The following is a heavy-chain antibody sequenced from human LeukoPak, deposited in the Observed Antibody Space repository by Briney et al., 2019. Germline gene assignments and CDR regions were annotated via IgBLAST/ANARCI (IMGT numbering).Heavy chain of an antibody. D-gene: IGHD6-19*01. CDR2: INPNTGVT. CDR1: GYTFTGYY. V-gene: IGHV1-2*02. Sequence: GASVKVSCKGSGYTFTGYYTHWVRQAPGQGLEWMGWINPNTGVTNYAQKFQGRVTMTRDTSISTAYMELTRLTSDDTAVYYCARDISSSGCIDYWGQGTLVTVSP. J-gene: IGHJ4*02. CDR3: ARDISSSGCIDY.